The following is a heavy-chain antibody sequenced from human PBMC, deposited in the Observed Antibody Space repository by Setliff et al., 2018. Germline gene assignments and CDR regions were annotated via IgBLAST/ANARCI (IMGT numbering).Heavy chain of an antibody. V-gene: IGHV4-4*07. CDR2: IYTSGST. CDR1: GGSISSYY. CDR3: ARGGRLLWFGEYPEGAFDI. Sequence: SETLSLTCTVSGGSISSYYWRWIRQPAGKGLEWIGRIYTSGSTNYNPSLKSRVTISGDTSKNQFSLKLNSVTAADTAVYYCARGGRLLWFGEYPEGAFDIWCQGTMVTGSS. J-gene: IGHJ3*02. D-gene: IGHD3-10*01.